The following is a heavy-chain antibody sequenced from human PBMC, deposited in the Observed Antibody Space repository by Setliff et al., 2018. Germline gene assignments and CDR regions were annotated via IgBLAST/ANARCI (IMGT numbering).Heavy chain of an antibody. CDR3: AKELWPDTRYYYMDL. J-gene: IGHJ6*03. CDR2: IDNDGTIT. D-gene: IGHD3-10*01. Sequence: GGSLRLSCAASGYIFSSYWMHWVRQVPGKGLVWVSRIDNDGTITDYADSVRGRFTISRDNAKNTLVLHMSSLRAEDTAVYYCAKELWPDTRYYYMDLWGKGTTVTVSS. V-gene: IGHV3-74*01. CDR1: GYIFSSYW.